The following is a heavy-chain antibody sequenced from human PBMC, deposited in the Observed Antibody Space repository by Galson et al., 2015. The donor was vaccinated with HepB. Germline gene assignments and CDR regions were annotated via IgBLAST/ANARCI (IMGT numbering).Heavy chain of an antibody. V-gene: IGHV3-33*01. J-gene: IGHJ6*03. CDR2: IWYDGSNK. CDR3: AVYGSGGRVNYYYYMDV. Sequence: SLRLSCAASGFTFSSYGMHWVRQAPGKGLEWVAVIWYDGSNKYYADSVKGRFTISRDNSKNTLYLQMNSLRAEDTAVYYCAVYGSGGRVNYYYYMDVWGKGTTVTVSS. CDR1: GFTFSSYG. D-gene: IGHD3-10*01.